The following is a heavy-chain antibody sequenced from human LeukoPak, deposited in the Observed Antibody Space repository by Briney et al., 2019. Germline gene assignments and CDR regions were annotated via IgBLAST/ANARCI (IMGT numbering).Heavy chain of an antibody. J-gene: IGHJ4*02. Sequence: GSLRLSCAASGFTFSSYSMNWVRQAPGKGLEWVSSISSSSSYIYYADPVKGRFTISRDNAKNSLYLQMNRLRAEDTAVYYCARDQSDGSGSYYSFDYWGQGTLVTVSS. D-gene: IGHD3-10*01. CDR2: ISSSSSYI. CDR3: ARDQSDGSGSYYSFDY. CDR1: GFTFSSYS. V-gene: IGHV3-21*01.